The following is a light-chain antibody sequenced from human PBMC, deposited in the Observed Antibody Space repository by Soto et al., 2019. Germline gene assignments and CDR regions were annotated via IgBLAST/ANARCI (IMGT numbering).Light chain of an antibody. J-gene: IGKJ1*01. CDR2: FAS. V-gene: IGKV3-15*01. CDR1: QSVRSN. Sequence: EVVMTQSPATLSVSPGERATLSCRASQSVRSNLAWYQQKPGQAPRLLIYFASTRASGIPARFSGSGSGTDFTLTISSLQSEDFAVYYCQQYGSSGTFGQGSKVAIK. CDR3: QQYGSSGT.